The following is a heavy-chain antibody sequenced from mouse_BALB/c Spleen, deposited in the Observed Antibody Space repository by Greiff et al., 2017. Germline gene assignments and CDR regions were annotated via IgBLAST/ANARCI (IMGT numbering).Heavy chain of an antibody. CDR1: GFTFSSYG. D-gene: IGHD2-14*01. Sequence: DVHLVESGGGLVQPGGSLKLSCAASGFTFSSYGMSWVRQTPDKRLELVATINSNGGSTYYPDSVKGRFTISRDNAKNTLYLQMSSLKSEDTAMYYCARGDYYRYTYYAMDYWGQGTSVTVSS. J-gene: IGHJ4*01. V-gene: IGHV5-6-3*01. CDR2: INSNGGST. CDR3: ARGDYYRYTYYAMDY.